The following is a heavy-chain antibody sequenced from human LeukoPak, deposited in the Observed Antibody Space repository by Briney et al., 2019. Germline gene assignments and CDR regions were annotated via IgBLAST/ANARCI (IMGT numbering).Heavy chain of an antibody. D-gene: IGHD3-3*01. CDR3: ARDKGQRLRFLEWFPFDP. CDR1: GYTFTIYG. Sequence: ASVKVSCKGSGYTFTIYGISWVRQAPGQGLEWMGWISAYNGNTNYAQKLQGRVTMTTDTSTSTAYMELRSLRSDDTAVYYCARDKGQRLRFLEWFPFDPWGQGTLVTVSS. J-gene: IGHJ5*02. V-gene: IGHV1-18*01. CDR2: ISAYNGNT.